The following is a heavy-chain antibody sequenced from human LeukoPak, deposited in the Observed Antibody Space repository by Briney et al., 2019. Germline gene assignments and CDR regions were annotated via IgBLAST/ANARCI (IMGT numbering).Heavy chain of an antibody. CDR3: ARHYGP. CDR2: IYHSGST. D-gene: IGHD3-16*01. J-gene: IGHJ5*02. CDR1: GGSFSGYY. V-gene: IGHV4-34*01. Sequence: SETLSLTCAVYGGSFSGYYWSWIRQPPGKGLEWIGSIYHSGSTYYNPSLKSRVTISVDTSRNQFSLNLSSVTAADTAVYYCARHYGPWGQGTLVAVSS.